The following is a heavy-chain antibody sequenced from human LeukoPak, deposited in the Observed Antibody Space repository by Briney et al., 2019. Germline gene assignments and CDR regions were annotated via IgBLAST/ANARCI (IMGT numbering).Heavy chain of an antibody. CDR2: IYYSGST. V-gene: IGHV4-31*03. CDR3: ARGWFGEFNFDY. CDR1: GGSISSGGYY. Sequence: PSETLSLTCTVSGGSISSGGYYWSWIRRHPGKGLEWIGYIYYSGSTYYNPSLKSRVTISVDTSKNQFSLKLSSVTAADTAVYYCARGWFGEFNFDYWGQGTLATVSS. J-gene: IGHJ4*02. D-gene: IGHD3-10*01.